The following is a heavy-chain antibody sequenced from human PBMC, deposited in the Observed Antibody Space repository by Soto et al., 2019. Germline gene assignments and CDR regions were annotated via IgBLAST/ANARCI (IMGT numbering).Heavy chain of an antibody. CDR3: AREPKAVVPYYGMDV. V-gene: IGHV3-21*01. J-gene: IGHJ6*02. CDR2: ISSSSSYI. D-gene: IGHD2-2*01. Sequence: GGSLRLSCAASGFTFSSYSMNWVRQAPGKGLEWVSSISSSSSYIYYADSVKGRFTISRDNAKNSLYLQMNSLRAEDTAVYYCAREPKAVVPYYGMDVWGQGTTVTVSS. CDR1: GFTFSSYS.